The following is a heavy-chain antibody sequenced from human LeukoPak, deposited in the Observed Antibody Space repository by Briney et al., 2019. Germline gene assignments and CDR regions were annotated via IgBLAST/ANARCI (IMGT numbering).Heavy chain of an antibody. V-gene: IGHV4-61*02. CDR2: IYTSGST. J-gene: IGHJ6*03. CDR1: GGSISSGSYY. D-gene: IGHD2-2*01. Sequence: SETLSLTCTVSGGSISSGSYYWSWIRQPAGKGLEWIGRIYTSGSTNYNPSLKSRVTISVDTSKNQFSLKLSSVTAADTAVYYCARGVVPAAIYYYYYMDVWGKGTTVTVSS. CDR3: ARGVVPAAIYYYYYMDV.